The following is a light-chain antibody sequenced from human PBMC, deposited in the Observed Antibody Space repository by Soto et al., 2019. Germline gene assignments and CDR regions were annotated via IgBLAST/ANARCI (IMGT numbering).Light chain of an antibody. Sequence: QSALTPPASMSGPPGQSITISCTGTSSDVGAYNYVSWYQQHPGKAPKLMIYEVSNRPSGVSNRFSGSKSGNTASLTISGLQAEDEADYYCSSYISRSTLVFGTGTQVTAL. CDR3: SSYISRSTLV. CDR1: SSDVGAYNY. CDR2: EVS. J-gene: IGLJ1*01. V-gene: IGLV2-14*01.